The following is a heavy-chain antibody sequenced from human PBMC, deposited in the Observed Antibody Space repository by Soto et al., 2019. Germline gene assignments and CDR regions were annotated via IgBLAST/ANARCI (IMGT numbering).Heavy chain of an antibody. CDR3: AKATKNGGWFNTFVA. CDR2: LSGSGTST. CDR1: GFSFVNYA. Sequence: PGGCLRLSCAASGFSFVNYAMNWVRQAPGKGLEWVSGLSGSGTSTYYADSVKGRFTISRDNSRDTLFLQMNSLTADDTAVYYCAKATKNGGWFNTFVAWGQGHLVTVSS. J-gene: IGHJ5*02. D-gene: IGHD6-19*01. V-gene: IGHV3-23*01.